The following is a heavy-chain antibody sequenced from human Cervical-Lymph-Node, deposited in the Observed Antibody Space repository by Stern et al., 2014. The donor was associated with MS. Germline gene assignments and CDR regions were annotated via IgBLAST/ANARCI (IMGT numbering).Heavy chain of an antibody. CDR1: GFSLSTSGMR. Sequence: QITLKESGPALVKPTQTLTLTCTFSGFSLSTSGMRVSWIRQPPGKALEWLARVDWDDDKFYSTSLRTRLTISKDTSKNQVVFTMTNMDPADTATYYCARSFYDYESAAVGPFDYWGQGTLVTVSS. V-gene: IGHV2-70*04. J-gene: IGHJ4*02. D-gene: IGHD3-22*01. CDR2: VDWDDDK. CDR3: ARSFYDYESAAVGPFDY.